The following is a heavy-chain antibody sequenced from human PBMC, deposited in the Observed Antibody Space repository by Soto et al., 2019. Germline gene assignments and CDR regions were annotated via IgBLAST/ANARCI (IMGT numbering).Heavy chain of an antibody. Sequence: PSETLSLTCTVSGGSISSSSYYWGWIRQPPGKGLEWIGSIYYSGSTYYNPSLKSRVTISVDTSKNQFSLKLSSVTAANTAVYYCASLEMATITIDYWGQGTLVTVSS. CDR3: ASLEMATITIDY. J-gene: IGHJ4*02. D-gene: IGHD5-12*01. CDR1: GGSISSSSYY. CDR2: IYYSGST. V-gene: IGHV4-39*01.